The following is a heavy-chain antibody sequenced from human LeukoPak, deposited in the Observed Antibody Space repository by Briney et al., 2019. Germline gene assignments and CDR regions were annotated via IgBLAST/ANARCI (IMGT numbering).Heavy chain of an antibody. CDR1: GFTFSSYA. V-gene: IGHV3-23*01. Sequence: GGSLRLSCAASGFTFSSYAMSWVRQGPGKGLEWVSGISGSGGSTKYADSVKGRFTISRDTSKNTLFLQMNSLRAEDTAVYYCARTSRGYTYGELDSWGQGTLVTVSS. CDR3: ARTSRGYTYGELDS. D-gene: IGHD5-18*01. J-gene: IGHJ4*02. CDR2: ISGSGGST.